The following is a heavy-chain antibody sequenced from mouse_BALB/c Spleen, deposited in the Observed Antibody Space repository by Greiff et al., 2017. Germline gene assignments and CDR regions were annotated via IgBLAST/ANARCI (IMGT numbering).Heavy chain of an antibody. D-gene: IGHD1-1*01. CDR1: GFNIKDSY. CDR2: IDPANGNT. CDR3: ARYYGSSFDY. Sequence: VQLQQSGAELVKPGASVKLSCTASGFNIKDSYMHWVKQRPEQGLEWIGRIDPANGNTKYDPKFQGKATITADTSSNTAYLQLSSLTSEDTAVYYCARYYGSSFDYWGQGTTLTVSS. J-gene: IGHJ2*01. V-gene: IGHV14-3*02.